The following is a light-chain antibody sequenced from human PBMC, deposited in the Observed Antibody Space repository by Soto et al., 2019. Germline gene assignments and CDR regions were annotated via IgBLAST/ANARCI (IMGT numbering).Light chain of an antibody. CDR2: EVS. V-gene: IGLV2-14*01. CDR1: SSDVGGYNY. CDR3: SSFTSSTLYV. Sequence: QSALTQPASVSGSPGQSITISCTGTSSDVGGYNYVSWYQQHPGKAPKLIIYEVSNRPSGVSNRFSGSKSRNTASLTISGLQAEDEADYYCSSFTSSTLYVFGTGTKVTVL. J-gene: IGLJ1*01.